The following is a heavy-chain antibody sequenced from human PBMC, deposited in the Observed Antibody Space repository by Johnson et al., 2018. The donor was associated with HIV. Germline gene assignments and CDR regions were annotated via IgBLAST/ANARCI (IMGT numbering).Heavy chain of an antibody. V-gene: IGHV3-NL1*01. CDR1: GFTFSNYG. D-gene: IGHD6-13*01. CDR3: ARDGKYSSIGPDAFDV. J-gene: IGHJ3*01. CDR2: IYSGGST. Sequence: QVQLVESGGGVVQPGGSLRLSCAASGFTFSNYGMHWVRQAPGKGLEWVSVIYSGGSTYYADSVKGRFTISRDHSENTLYLQMNSLRPEDTAVYFCARDGKYSSIGPDAFDVWGQGTMVAVSS.